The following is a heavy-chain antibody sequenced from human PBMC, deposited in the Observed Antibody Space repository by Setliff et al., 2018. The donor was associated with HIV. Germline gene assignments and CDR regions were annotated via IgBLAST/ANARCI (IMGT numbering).Heavy chain of an antibody. Sequence: SETLSLTCTVSGGSISNSSSYWGWIRQPPGKGLEWIGQIYHGGNTRYNPSLKSRLTMSIDKSKNQVSLELSSVTAADTAVYYCGRTMTYYYLCMDVWGNGTTVTVSS. J-gene: IGHJ6*03. V-gene: IGHV4-39*07. CDR1: GGSISNSSSY. CDR2: IYHGGNT. CDR3: GRTMTYYYLCMDV.